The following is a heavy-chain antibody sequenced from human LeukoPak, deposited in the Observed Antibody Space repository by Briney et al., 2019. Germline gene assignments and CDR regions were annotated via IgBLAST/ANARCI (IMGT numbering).Heavy chain of an antibody. CDR2: INIDTGSS. CDR3: AREILRLDI. CDR1: GYTLTTQS. J-gene: IGHJ3*02. V-gene: IGHV7-4-1*02. Sequence: ASVKVSCKASGYTLTTQSMNWVRQAPGQGLEWMGWINIDTGSSTYAQGFTGRFVFSVDTSVSTAYLQISSLKTEDTAVYYCAREILRLDIWGQGTMVTVSS.